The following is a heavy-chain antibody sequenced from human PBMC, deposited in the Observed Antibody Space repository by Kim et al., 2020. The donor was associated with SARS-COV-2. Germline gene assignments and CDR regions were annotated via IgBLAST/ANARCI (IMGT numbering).Heavy chain of an antibody. CDR2: ISGDGGST. D-gene: IGHD5-12*01. Sequence: GGSLRLSCAASGFTFDDYAMHWVRQAPGKGLEWVSLISGDGGSTYYADSVKGRFTISRDNSKNSLYLQMNSLRTEDTALYYCAKEIVAKGLYYYYYGMDVWGQGTTVTISS. CDR1: GFTFDDYA. J-gene: IGHJ6*02. CDR3: AKEIVAKGLYYYYYGMDV. V-gene: IGHV3-43*02.